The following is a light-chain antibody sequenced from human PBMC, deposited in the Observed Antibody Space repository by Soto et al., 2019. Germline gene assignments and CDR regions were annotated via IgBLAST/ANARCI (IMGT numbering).Light chain of an antibody. CDR3: SSYSRSTTSVI. V-gene: IGLV2-18*02. J-gene: IGLJ2*01. CDR2: EVS. CDR1: SSDIGYYNR. Sequence: QSALTQPPSVSGSPGQSVTISCTGTSSDIGYYNRVSWYQQSPDTAPKLMLYEVSNRTSGVPDRFSGSKSGNTAALTNSGLQAEDEAVFFCSSYSRSTTSVIFGGGTKLTVL.